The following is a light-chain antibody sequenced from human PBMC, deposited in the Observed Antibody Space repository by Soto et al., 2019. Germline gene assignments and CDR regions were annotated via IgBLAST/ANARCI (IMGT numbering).Light chain of an antibody. J-gene: IGLJ2*01. CDR2: DND. CDR1: SSNIGNNY. CDR3: GTWDSSLSAV. Sequence: QSVLTQPPSVSAAPGQKVTISCSGSSSNIGNNYVSWYQQLPGTAPKLLIYDNDKRPSGIPDRFSGSKSGTSATLGITGLKTGEEADYYCGTWDSSLSAVFGGGTKVTVL. V-gene: IGLV1-51*01.